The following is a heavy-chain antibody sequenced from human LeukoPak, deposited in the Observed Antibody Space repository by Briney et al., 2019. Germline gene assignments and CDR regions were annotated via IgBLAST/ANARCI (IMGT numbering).Heavy chain of an antibody. V-gene: IGHV3-48*04. CDR2: ISSSSSTI. CDR3: AKAMRFLGDAFDI. CDR1: GFTFSSYS. Sequence: GGSLRLSCAASGFTFSSYSMNWVRQAPGKGLEWVSYISSSSSTIHYADSVKGRFTSSRDNAKNSLYLQMNSLRAEDMSLYYCAKAMRFLGDAFDIWGQGTMVTVSS. J-gene: IGHJ3*02. D-gene: IGHD3-3*01.